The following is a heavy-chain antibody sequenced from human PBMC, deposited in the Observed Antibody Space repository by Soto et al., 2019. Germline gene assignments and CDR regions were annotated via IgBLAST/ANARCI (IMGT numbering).Heavy chain of an antibody. CDR1: GYAFTSYG. J-gene: IGHJ4*02. D-gene: IGHD2-8*01. Sequence: QAQLVQSGGEVKKPGASVKVSCRASGYAFTSYGYAWVRQAPGQGLEWMGWISAYNGDTNYAQKFQDSATLTTDTSTTTVHMELRNLGSDDTAVYYCARSGAYCTSITCLFDSFWGLGTLVTVSS. V-gene: IGHV1-18*01. CDR3: ARSGAYCTSITCLFDSF. CDR2: ISAYNGDT.